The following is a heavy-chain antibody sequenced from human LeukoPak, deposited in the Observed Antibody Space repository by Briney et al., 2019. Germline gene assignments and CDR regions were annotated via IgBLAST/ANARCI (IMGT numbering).Heavy chain of an antibody. CDR3: ARRSEFGVLYYMDV. CDR1: GFTFSRKS. V-gene: IGHV3-48*01. J-gene: IGHJ6*03. CDR2: ISGSSGTI. D-gene: IGHD3-16*01. Sequence: QPGGSLRLSCAASGFTFSRKSMSWVRQAPGKGLEWVSYISGSSGTIYYADSVKGRFTISRDNAKSSLYLQMNSLRAEDTAVYYCARRSEFGVLYYMDVWGKGTTVTVSS.